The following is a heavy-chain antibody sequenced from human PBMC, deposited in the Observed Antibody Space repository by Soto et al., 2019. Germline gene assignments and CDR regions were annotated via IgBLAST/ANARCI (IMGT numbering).Heavy chain of an antibody. CDR1: GFIFRNYA. J-gene: IGHJ4*02. Sequence: EVQLLESGGGLVQPGGSLRLSCAASGFIFRNYAMSWVRQAPGKGLEWVSAISGSAGSRYYADSVKGRFTISRDNSKNTLYLQLTSLRAEDTAVSYCAKDGSTDGQPDYWGQGTLVTVSS. CDR2: ISGSAGSR. V-gene: IGHV3-23*01. CDR3: AKDGSTDGQPDY. D-gene: IGHD5-18*01.